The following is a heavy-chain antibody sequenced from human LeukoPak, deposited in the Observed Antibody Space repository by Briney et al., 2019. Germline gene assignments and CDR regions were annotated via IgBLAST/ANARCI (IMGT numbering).Heavy chain of an antibody. Sequence: GRSLRLSCAASGLTFSSNAMTWVRQAPGKGLECVSAITGSGTTTYYADSVKGRFTISRDNSKNTLYLQMNSLRAEDTAVYYCAKAYGSSGYYQLPIDFWGQGTLVTVSS. CDR1: GLTFSSNA. J-gene: IGHJ4*02. V-gene: IGHV3-23*01. D-gene: IGHD3-22*01. CDR2: ITGSGTTT. CDR3: AKAYGSSGYYQLPIDF.